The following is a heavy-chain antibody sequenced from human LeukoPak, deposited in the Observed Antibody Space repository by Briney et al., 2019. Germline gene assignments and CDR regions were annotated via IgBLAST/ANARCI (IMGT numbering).Heavy chain of an antibody. Sequence: GRSLRLSCAASGFTFSNYAMHWVRQAPGKGLEWVALISYDGSGKYYVDSVKGRFTISRDKSKNTLYLQMNSLRAEDTAVYYCARGRSLIAAAVTGYLDYWGQGTLVTVSS. CDR3: ARGRSLIAAAVTGYLDY. J-gene: IGHJ4*02. D-gene: IGHD6-13*01. CDR1: GFTFSNYA. V-gene: IGHV3-30*04. CDR2: ISYDGSGK.